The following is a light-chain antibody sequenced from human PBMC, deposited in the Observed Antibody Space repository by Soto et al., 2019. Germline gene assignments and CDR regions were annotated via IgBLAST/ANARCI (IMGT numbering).Light chain of an antibody. J-gene: IGLJ2*01. Sequence: QSVLTQPPSVSGAPGQTVTISCTGSRSNIGAGYDVHWYQQLPGKAPRLLFYDNNNRPSGVPDRFSGSKSGTSASLVITGLQAEDEAHYYCQSYDGSLILLFGGGTKVTVL. CDR3: QSYDGSLILL. CDR2: DNN. CDR1: RSNIGAGYD. V-gene: IGLV1-40*01.